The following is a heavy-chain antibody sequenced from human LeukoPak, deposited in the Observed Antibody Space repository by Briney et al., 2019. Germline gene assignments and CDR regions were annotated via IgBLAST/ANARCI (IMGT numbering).Heavy chain of an antibody. J-gene: IGHJ4*02. V-gene: IGHV4-39*01. CDR3: ALENRGNYGTPTDTDY. Sequence: PSETLSLTCSVSGVYFSSSGCYWGWIRQPPGKGLEWIGSIFYTGNTYYNPSLKSRVTISVDTSKNQFSLNPRSMTAADTAVYYCALENRGNYGTPTDTDYWGQGTLVTVSS. D-gene: IGHD1-7*01. CDR2: IFYTGNT. CDR1: GVYFSSSGCY.